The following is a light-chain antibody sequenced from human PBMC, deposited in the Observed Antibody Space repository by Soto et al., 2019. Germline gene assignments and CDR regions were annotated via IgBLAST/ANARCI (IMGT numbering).Light chain of an antibody. CDR1: QTISSW. V-gene: IGKV1-5*03. CDR3: QHDNSYSEA. J-gene: IGKJ1*01. CDR2: TAS. Sequence: DIQMTQSPSTLSGSVGDRVTISCRASQTISSWLAWYQQKPGKAPKLLIYTASTLKSGVTSRFRVSGSGTDFTLTNSSLQPDDFATYYCQHDNSYSEAFGQGTKVEL.